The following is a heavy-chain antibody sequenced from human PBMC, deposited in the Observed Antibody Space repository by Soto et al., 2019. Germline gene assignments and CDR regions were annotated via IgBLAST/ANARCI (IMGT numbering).Heavy chain of an antibody. V-gene: IGHV5-51*01. J-gene: IGHJ6*02. CDR1: GFSFASSW. Sequence: GESLKISCKDSGFSFASSWIGWVRQMPGKGLEWMGVIYPGDSDTRYSPSFQGQVTISADKSISTAYLQWSSLKAADTAIYYCARLKSAAAGMDVWGQGTTVTVSS. CDR2: IYPGDSDT. D-gene: IGHD6-13*01. CDR3: ARLKSAAAGMDV.